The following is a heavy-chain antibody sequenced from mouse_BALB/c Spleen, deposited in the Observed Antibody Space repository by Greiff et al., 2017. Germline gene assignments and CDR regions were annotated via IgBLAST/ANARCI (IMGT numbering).Heavy chain of an antibody. J-gene: IGHJ4*01. CDR3: ARSGNVYDGEVYAMDN. V-gene: IGHV1-14*01. D-gene: IGHD2-2*01. CDR2: INPYNDGT. Sequence: VQLKQSGPELVKPGASVKMSCKASGYTFTSYVMHWVKQKPGQGLEWIGYINPYNDGTKYNEKFKGKATLTSDKSSSTAYMELSSLTSEDSAVYYCARSGNVYDGEVYAMDNGGQGPSAPVPA. CDR1: GYTFTSYV.